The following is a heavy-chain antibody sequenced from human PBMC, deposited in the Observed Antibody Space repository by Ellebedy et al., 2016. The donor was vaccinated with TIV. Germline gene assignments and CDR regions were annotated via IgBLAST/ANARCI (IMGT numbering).Heavy chain of an antibody. Sequence: GESLKISCAASGFTFNLYPMHWVRQAPGKGLEWVAAISHDGAKKGYADAVKGRFTISRDNSKNTLFLQMNSLGPEDTATYYCARDMTTSWCTDYWGQGTLVTVSS. J-gene: IGHJ4*02. V-gene: IGHV3-30-3*01. D-gene: IGHD2-8*01. CDR3: ARDMTTSWCTDY. CDR2: ISHDGAKK. CDR1: GFTFNLYP.